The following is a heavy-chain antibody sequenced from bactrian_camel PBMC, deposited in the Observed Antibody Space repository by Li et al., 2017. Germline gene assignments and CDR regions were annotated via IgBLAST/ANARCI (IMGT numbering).Heavy chain of an antibody. D-gene: IGHD1*01. CDR1: GRVAKNS. Sequence: HVQLVESGGGSVQTGGSLKLSCASSGRVAKNSMGWFRARPGHEREGVAGIDLYGDRSYADSVKGRFTISEDNAKNNLYLEMNNLKAEDTAKYYCAVGPRSAGYCRLETPPREAAGWWGQGTQVTVS. CDR3: AVGPRSAGYCRLETPPREAAGW. J-gene: IGHJ6*01. V-gene: IGHV3S53*01. CDR2: IDLYGDR.